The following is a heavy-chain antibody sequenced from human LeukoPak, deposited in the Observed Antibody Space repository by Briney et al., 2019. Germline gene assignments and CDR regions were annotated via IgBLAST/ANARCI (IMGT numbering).Heavy chain of an antibody. CDR1: GGSISSSSYY. CDR3: ARTRPITIFGVVPKYYFDY. V-gene: IGHV4-39*07. CDR2: IYYSGST. J-gene: IGHJ4*02. Sequence: SETLSLTCTVSGGSISSSSYYWGWIRQPPGKGLEWIGSIYYSGSTNYNPSLKSRVTISVDTSKNQFSLKLSSVTAADTAVYYCARTRPITIFGVVPKYYFDYWGQGTLVTVSS. D-gene: IGHD3-3*01.